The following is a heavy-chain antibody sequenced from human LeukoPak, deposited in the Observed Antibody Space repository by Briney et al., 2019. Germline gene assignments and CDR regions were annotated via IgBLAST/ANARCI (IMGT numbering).Heavy chain of an antibody. CDR1: GGTFTSYA. Sequence: KISCKTSGGTFTSYAITWVRQAPGQGLEWMGKIIPISGTTNYAQKFQGRVTFTADESTSTAYMELSSLRSEDTALYYCARKLRLGGNWFDPWGQGTLVTVSS. CDR3: ARKLRLGGNWFDP. V-gene: IGHV1-69*15. J-gene: IGHJ5*02. D-gene: IGHD1-26*01. CDR2: IIPISGTT.